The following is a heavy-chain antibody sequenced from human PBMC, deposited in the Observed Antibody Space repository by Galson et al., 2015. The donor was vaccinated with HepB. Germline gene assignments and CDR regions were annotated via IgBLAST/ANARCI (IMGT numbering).Heavy chain of an antibody. Sequence: SLRLSCAASGSTFSSYWMYWVRQAPGKGLEWVAYINLNGDSQYYVDSVKGRFTISRDNAKNSLFLQMNSLRAEDTAAYHCVRDRGWYTFDIWGQGTMVTVSS. D-gene: IGHD6-19*01. CDR1: GSTFSSYW. CDR2: INLNGDSQ. CDR3: VRDRGWYTFDI. J-gene: IGHJ3*02. V-gene: IGHV3-7*05.